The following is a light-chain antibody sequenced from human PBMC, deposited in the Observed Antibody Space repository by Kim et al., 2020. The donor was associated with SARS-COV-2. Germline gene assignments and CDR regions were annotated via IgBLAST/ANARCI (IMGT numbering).Light chain of an antibody. CDR1: EDISTY. J-gene: IGKJ1*01. Sequence: ASVGDRVAITCRASEDISTYLAWFQQKPGEAPKSLIYAASSLQSGVPSRFSGSGSGTDFTLTISSLQPEDFTTYYCQQYDSYPRTFGQGTKVDIK. CDR2: AAS. CDR3: QQYDSYPRT. V-gene: IGKV1-16*01.